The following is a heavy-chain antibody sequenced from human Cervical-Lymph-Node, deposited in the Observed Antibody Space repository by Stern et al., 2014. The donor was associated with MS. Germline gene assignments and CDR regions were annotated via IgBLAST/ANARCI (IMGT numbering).Heavy chain of an antibody. V-gene: IGHV1-18*01. CDR1: GYTFLGYG. CDR3: AIDVVSPRPDDALDI. D-gene: IGHD6-6*01. J-gene: IGHJ3*02. Sequence: VQLVESGAEVKKPGASVKVSCKASGYTFLGYGFSWVRQAPGQGLEWMGWISAYNGTLNYAQKFQGSLTLTTDTSTSTAYMELRSLRSDDTAVYFCAIDVVSPRPDDALDIWGQGTMVTVSS. CDR2: ISAYNGTL.